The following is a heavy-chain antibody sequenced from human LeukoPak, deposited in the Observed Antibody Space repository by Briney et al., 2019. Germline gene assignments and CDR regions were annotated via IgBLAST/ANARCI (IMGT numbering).Heavy chain of an antibody. CDR2: ISADGGTT. CDR1: GFSFRGYG. Sequence: PGGSLRLSCAASGFSFRGYGMHWVRQAPGQGLEYVSAISADGGTTDYLNSVKGRFTISRDNSKNTVYLQMGRLRTDDTAVYYCARGRGEPPFDYWGQGTVVTVAS. V-gene: IGHV3-64*01. J-gene: IGHJ4*02. D-gene: IGHD3-10*01. CDR3: ARGRGEPPFDY.